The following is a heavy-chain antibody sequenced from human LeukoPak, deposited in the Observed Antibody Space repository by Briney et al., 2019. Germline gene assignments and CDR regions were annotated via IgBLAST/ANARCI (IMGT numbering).Heavy chain of an antibody. CDR2: IYHSGST. Sequence: PSETLSLTCAVSGGSISSSNWWSWVRQPPGKELEWIGEIYHSGSTNYNPSLKSRVTISVDKSKNQFSLKLSSVTAADTAVYYCARHPDYDFWSGYPFDAFDIWGQGTMVTVSS. CDR1: GGSISSSNW. J-gene: IGHJ3*02. V-gene: IGHV4-4*02. CDR3: ARHPDYDFWSGYPFDAFDI. D-gene: IGHD3-3*01.